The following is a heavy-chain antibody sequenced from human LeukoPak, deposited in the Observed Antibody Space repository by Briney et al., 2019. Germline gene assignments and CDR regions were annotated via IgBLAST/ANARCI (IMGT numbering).Heavy chain of an antibody. V-gene: IGHV4-39*01. CDR3: ARLNNNWYFDP. J-gene: IGHJ2*01. Sequence: PSETLSLTCTVSGGSLSSTSYFWGWIRQPPGKGLEWIGTIYHSGSTYYNPSLKSRVTVSVDTSKNQFSLKLSSVTAADTAVYYCARLNNNWYFDPWGRGALVTVSS. CDR2: IYHSGST. CDR1: GGSLSSTSYF. D-gene: IGHD1/OR15-1a*01.